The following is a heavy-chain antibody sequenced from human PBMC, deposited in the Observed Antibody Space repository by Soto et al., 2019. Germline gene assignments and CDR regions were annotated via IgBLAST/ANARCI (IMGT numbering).Heavy chain of an antibody. D-gene: IGHD1-26*01. V-gene: IGHV3-21*01. CDR1: GFTFSSYS. Sequence: PGGSLRLSCAASGFTFSSYSMNWVRQAPGKGLEWVSSISSSSSYIYYADSVKGRFTISRDNAKNSLYLQMNSLRAEDTAVYYCARDGDSGYYYYYYMDVWGKGTTVTVSS. J-gene: IGHJ6*03. CDR3: ARDGDSGYYYYYYMDV. CDR2: ISSSSSYI.